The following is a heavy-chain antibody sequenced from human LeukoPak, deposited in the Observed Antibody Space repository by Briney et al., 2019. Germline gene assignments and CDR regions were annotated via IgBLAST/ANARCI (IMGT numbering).Heavy chain of an antibody. CDR2: INAGNGNT. J-gene: IGHJ4*02. CDR1: GYIFTDYS. Sequence: ASVKVSCKASGYIFTDYSINWVRQAPGERLEWMGWINAGNGNTKYSQKFQGRVTITRDRSASTAYLELSSLRSEDTALYYCARGRWSTTTASYYFDPWGQGTLVTVS. V-gene: IGHV1-3*01. D-gene: IGHD5/OR15-5a*01. CDR3: ARGRWSTTTASYYFDP.